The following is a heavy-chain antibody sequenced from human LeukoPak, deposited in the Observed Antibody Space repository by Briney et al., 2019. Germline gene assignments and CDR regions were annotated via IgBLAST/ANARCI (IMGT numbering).Heavy chain of an antibody. J-gene: IGHJ4*02. D-gene: IGHD3-22*01. CDR3: ARGMGDYDSSGYDY. CDR1: GGSISSGGYS. CDR2: IYHSGGT. Sequence: PSETLSLTCAVSGGSISSGGYSWSWIRQPPGKGLEWIGYIYHSGGTYYNPSLKSRVTISVDRSKNQFSLKLSSVTAADTAVYYCARGMGDYDSSGYDYWGQGTLVTVSS. V-gene: IGHV4-30-2*01.